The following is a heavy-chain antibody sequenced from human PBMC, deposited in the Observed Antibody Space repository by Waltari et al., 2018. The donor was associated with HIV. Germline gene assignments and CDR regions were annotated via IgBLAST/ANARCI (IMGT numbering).Heavy chain of an antibody. D-gene: IGHD2-15*01. V-gene: IGHV3-30*18. Sequence: QVQLEESGGRVVQPGRSLRLTCVGSGFNLSTSGMPRVRQAPGKGLEWVAVISYNGLNKYYVDSVKGRFTISRDNSNSTLFLQMSSLRPDDTAVYYCAKDLVTRGFFYFYGMHVWGQGTTVTVSS. CDR1: GFNLSTSG. CDR2: ISYNGLNK. J-gene: IGHJ6*02. CDR3: AKDLVTRGFFYFYGMHV.